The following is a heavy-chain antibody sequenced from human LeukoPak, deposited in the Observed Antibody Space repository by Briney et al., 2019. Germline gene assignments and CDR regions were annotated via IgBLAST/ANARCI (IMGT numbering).Heavy chain of an antibody. CDR3: AKESPYFDY. J-gene: IGHJ4*02. CDR2: ISNSGGST. Sequence: GGSLRLPCAASGFTFSSFAMSWVRQAPGKGLEWVSVISNSGGSTYYADSVEGRFTISRDNSKNTLYLQMNSLRAEDTALYYCAKESPYFDYWGQGTLVTVSS. V-gene: IGHV3-23*01. CDR1: GFTFSSFA.